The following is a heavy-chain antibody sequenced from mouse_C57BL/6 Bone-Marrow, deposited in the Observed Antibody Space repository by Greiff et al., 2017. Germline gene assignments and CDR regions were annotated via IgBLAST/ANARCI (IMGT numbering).Heavy chain of an antibody. CDR2: ISYDGSN. CDR1: GYSITRGYY. Sequence: EVKLMESGPGLVKPSQSLFLTCSVTGYSITRGYYWNWIRQFPGNKLEWMGYISYDGSNNYNPSLKNRISITRDTSKNQFFLKLNSVTTEDTATYYCARDGFYYDYDGAWFAYWGQGTLVTVSA. CDR3: ARDGFYYDYDGAWFAY. V-gene: IGHV3-6*01. D-gene: IGHD2-4*01. J-gene: IGHJ3*01.